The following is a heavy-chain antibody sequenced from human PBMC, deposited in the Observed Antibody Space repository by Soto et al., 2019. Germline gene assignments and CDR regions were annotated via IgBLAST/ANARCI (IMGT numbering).Heavy chain of an antibody. J-gene: IGHJ4*02. V-gene: IGHV1-18*01. CDR2: ISAYNGNT. CDR3: AISAYYYDSSGSLLY. Sequence: GASVKVSCKASGYTFTSYGISWVRQAPGQGLEWMGWISAYNGNTNYAQKLQGRVTMTTDTSTSTAYMELRSLRSDDTAVYYCAISAYYYDSSGSLLYWGRGTLVTVSS. CDR1: GYTFTSYG. D-gene: IGHD3-22*01.